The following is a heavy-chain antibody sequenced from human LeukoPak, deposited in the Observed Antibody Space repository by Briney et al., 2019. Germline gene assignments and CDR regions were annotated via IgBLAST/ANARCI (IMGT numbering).Heavy chain of an antibody. J-gene: IGHJ4*02. D-gene: IGHD3-10*01. CDR3: ARESFLRFGEWPHFDY. Sequence: ASVKVSCKASGYTFTSYGISWVRQAPGQGLEWMGRISAYNGNTNYAQRLQGRVTMTTDTSTSTAYMELRSLRSDDTAVYYCARESFLRFGEWPHFDYWGQGTLVTVSS. V-gene: IGHV1-18*01. CDR1: GYTFTSYG. CDR2: ISAYNGNT.